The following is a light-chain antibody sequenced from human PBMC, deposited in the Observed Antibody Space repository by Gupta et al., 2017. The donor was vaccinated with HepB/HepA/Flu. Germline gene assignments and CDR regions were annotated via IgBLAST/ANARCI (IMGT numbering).Light chain of an antibody. CDR3: QAGDSRTVL. Sequence: SSALLQPPSVSVSPGQTASITCSGDKLGNKYVSWYQQRPGQSPVLVIYKDDRRPAGVPERFSGSNSGTTATLTIRGTQPRDECDYYWQAGDSRTVLFGGGTKLTVL. CDR2: KDD. CDR1: KLGNKY. J-gene: IGLJ2*01. V-gene: IGLV3-1*01.